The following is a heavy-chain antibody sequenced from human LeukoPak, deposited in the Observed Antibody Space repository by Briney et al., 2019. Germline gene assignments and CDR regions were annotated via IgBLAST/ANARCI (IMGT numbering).Heavy chain of an antibody. V-gene: IGHV3-33*03. CDR2: IWYDGSNK. Sequence: GGSLRLSCAASGFTFSSYGMHWVRQAPGKGLEWVAVIWYDGSNKYYADSVKGRFTISRDNAKNSLYLQMNSLRVEDTALYYCAKGTGYSSGCFDYWGQGTLVTVSS. CDR1: GFTFSSYG. J-gene: IGHJ4*02. CDR3: AKGTGYSSGCFDY. D-gene: IGHD6-19*01.